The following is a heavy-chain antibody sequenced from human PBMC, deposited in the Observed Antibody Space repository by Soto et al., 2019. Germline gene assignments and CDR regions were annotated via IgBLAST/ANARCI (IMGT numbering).Heavy chain of an antibody. Sequence: QVQLVQSGAEVKKPGASVKVSCKASGYIFTNYYIHWVRQAPGQGLQWMAIINPLPTSGSTNYAQKFQGRVTVTRDTSTSTVYLELSSLRSDETAVYYCARDLAAAAYWGHGTLVTVCS. D-gene: IGHD6-13*01. CDR2: INPLPTSGST. CDR3: ARDLAAAAY. CDR1: GYIFTNYY. V-gene: IGHV1-46*01. J-gene: IGHJ4*01.